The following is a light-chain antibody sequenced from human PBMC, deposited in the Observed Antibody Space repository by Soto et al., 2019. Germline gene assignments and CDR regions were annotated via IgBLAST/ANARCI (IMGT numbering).Light chain of an antibody. J-gene: IGKJ1*01. CDR3: QQTYSTLTWT. V-gene: IGKV1-39*01. Sequence: DIQVTQSPSSLSASVGDRVTITCRASQYIASSLNWYQLKPGKAPKVLIYTASSLESGVQSRFSGSGSVTDFTLTISGLQPEDFASYYCQQTYSTLTWTFGQGTKVEVK. CDR1: QYIASS. CDR2: TAS.